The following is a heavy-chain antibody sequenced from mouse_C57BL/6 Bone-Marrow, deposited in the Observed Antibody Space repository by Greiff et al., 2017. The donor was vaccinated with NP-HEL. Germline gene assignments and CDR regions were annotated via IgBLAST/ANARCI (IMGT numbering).Heavy chain of an antibody. J-gene: IGHJ2*01. CDR1: GFTFSDSG. Sequence: EVKLVESGGGLVKPGGSLKLSCAASGFTFSDSGMHWVRQAPEKGLEWVAYISSGSSTIYYADTVKGRFTISRDNAKNTLFLQMTSLKSEDTAMYYCARQKYYYGSGRDYWGQGTTLTVSS. CDR2: ISSGSSTI. D-gene: IGHD1-1*01. V-gene: IGHV5-17*03. CDR3: ARQKYYYGSGRDY.